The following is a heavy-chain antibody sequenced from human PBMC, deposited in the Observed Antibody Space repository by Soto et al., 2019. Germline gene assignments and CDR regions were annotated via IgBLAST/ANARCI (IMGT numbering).Heavy chain of an antibody. CDR2: TFYRSQWYN. CDR1: GDSVSSNTAA. J-gene: IGHJ4*02. Sequence: SQTLSLTCDISGDSVSSNTAAWNWIRQSPSRGLEWLGRTFYRSQWYNDYAKSLRGRITIKPDTWYADSVKGRFIISRDNAQNSLFLQMNTLRPEDTAMYYCARVAYWGPGTQVTV. CDR3: LQMNTLRPEDTAMYYCARVAY. D-gene: IGHD3-10*01. V-gene: IGHV6-1*01.